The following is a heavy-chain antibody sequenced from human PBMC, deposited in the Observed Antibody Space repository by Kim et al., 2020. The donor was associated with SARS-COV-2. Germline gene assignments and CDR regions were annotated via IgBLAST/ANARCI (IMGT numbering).Heavy chain of an antibody. CDR3: ARDPMSGTTWYSYGMNV. D-gene: IGHD1-1*01. V-gene: IGHV3-23*01. CDR2: IGGYGSST. J-gene: IGHJ6*02. CDR1: GFIFSNYA. Sequence: GGSLRLSCAASGFIFSNYAMSWVRQAPGTGLEWVSGIGGYGSSTFYADSVKGRFTISRDNSKNTLFLQMSSLRVEDTAVYYCARDPMSGTTWYSYGMNVWGQGTTVTVSS.